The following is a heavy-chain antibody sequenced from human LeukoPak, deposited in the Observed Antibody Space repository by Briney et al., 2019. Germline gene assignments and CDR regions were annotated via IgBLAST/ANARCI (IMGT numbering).Heavy chain of an antibody. V-gene: IGHV1-18*01. J-gene: IGHJ5*02. CDR2: ISAYNGNT. Sequence: ASVKVSCKASGCTFTSYGISWVRQAPGQGLEWMGWISAYNGNTNYPQKLQGRVTMTTDTSTSTAYMELRSLKSDDTAVYYCARVVVAATANWFDPWGQGTLVTVSS. CDR1: GCTFTSYG. CDR3: ARVVVAATANWFDP. D-gene: IGHD1-26*01.